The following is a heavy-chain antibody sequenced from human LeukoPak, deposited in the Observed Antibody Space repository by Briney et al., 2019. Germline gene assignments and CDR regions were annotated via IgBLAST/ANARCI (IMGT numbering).Heavy chain of an antibody. CDR3: ARGGDIVGVPAAIGT. CDR1: GGSISSSSYY. J-gene: IGHJ5*02. D-gene: IGHD2-2*01. Sequence: PSETLSLTCTVSGGSISSSSYYWGWIRQPPGKGREWIGSIYYSGSTYYNPSLKSRVTISVDTSKNQFSLKLSSVTAADTAVYYCARGGDIVGVPAAIGTWGQGTLVTVSS. CDR2: IYYSGST. V-gene: IGHV4-39*07.